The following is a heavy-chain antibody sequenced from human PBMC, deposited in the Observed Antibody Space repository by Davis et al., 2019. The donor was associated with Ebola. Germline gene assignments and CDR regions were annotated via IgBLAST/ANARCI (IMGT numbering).Heavy chain of an antibody. J-gene: IGHJ4*02. D-gene: IGHD5-18*01. CDR1: GFSFKSFD. CDR2: IKSDISYI. V-gene: IGHV3-21*01. Sequence: GGSLRLSCAASGFSFKSFDMNWVRQAPGGGLEWVASIKSDISYIHYAASVRGRFTVSRDNAKNSLYLQMTSLRVEDTAIYYCVPGTWIRGQGTLVTVSS. CDR3: VPGTWI.